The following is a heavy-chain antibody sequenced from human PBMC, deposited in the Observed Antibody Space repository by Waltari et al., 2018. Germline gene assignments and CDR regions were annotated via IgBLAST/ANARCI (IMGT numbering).Heavy chain of an antibody. CDR1: GFTFSSYA. CDR3: AKDQSDDFWSGYGYGMDV. D-gene: IGHD3-3*01. CDR2: ISGSGGST. V-gene: IGHV3-23*01. Sequence: EVQLLESGGGLVQPGGSLRLSCAASGFTFSSYAMSWVRQAPGKGLEWVSAISGSGGSTYYADAVKDRFTISRDNSKTTLYLQMNSLRAEDTAVYYCAKDQSDDFWSGYGYGMDVWGQGTTVTVSS. J-gene: IGHJ6*02.